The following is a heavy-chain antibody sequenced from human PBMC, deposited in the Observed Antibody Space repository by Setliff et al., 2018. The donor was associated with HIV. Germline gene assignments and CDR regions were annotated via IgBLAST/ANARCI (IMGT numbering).Heavy chain of an antibody. CDR2: IHTSGNA. CDR1: GGSISSGTYF. V-gene: IGHV4-61*09. J-gene: IGHJ4*02. CDR3: ARSLLPSITVAGTIGY. D-gene: IGHD6-19*01. Sequence: SETLSLTCTVSGGSISSGTYFWSWIRQPAGGGLEWIGHIHTSGNANYNPSLNSRVTISVDTSKNHFSLKLSSVTAADTAVYYCARSLLPSITVAGTIGYWGQGSLVTVSS.